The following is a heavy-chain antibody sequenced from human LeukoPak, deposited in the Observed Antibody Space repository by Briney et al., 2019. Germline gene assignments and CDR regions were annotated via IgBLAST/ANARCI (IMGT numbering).Heavy chain of an antibody. D-gene: IGHD2-21*02. Sequence: ASVKVSCKSSGYTLISYGISWVRQAPGQGLDWMGWISGYNGNTNYAQNLQGRVTMTTDTSTSTAYMELRSLRSDDTAVYYCARGLGVVTAQSEQPKPRYFDLWGRGTQVTVSS. CDR1: GYTLISYG. CDR3: ARGLGVVTAQSEQPKPRYFDL. CDR2: ISGYNGNT. J-gene: IGHJ2*01. V-gene: IGHV1-18*01.